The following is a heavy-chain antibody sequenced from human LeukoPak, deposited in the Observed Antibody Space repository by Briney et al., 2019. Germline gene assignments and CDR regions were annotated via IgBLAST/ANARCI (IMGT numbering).Heavy chain of an antibody. CDR1: GFTFSSYW. J-gene: IGHJ4*02. CDR3: ARVLDSSTSRYQSLKY. V-gene: IGHV3-7*01. CDR2: IKQDESEK. Sequence: PGGSLRLSCAASGFTFSSYWMNWVRQAPGKGLEWVANIKQDESEKYYVDSVKGRFTISRDNAKNSLSMQMDSLRAEDTAVYYCARVLDSSTSRYQSLKYWGQGTLVTVSS. D-gene: IGHD2-2*01.